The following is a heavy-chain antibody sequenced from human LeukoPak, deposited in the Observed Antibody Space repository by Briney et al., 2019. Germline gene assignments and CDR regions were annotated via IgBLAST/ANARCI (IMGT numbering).Heavy chain of an antibody. Sequence: GASVKVSCKASGYTFTSYGISWVRQAPGHGLEWMGWISAYNGNTNYAQKLQGRVTMTTDTSTSTAYMELRSLRSDDTAVYYCAREGGDFWSGYLDAFDIWGQGTMVTVSS. CDR2: ISAYNGNT. J-gene: IGHJ3*02. CDR1: GYTFTSYG. CDR3: AREGGDFWSGYLDAFDI. V-gene: IGHV1-18*01. D-gene: IGHD3-3*01.